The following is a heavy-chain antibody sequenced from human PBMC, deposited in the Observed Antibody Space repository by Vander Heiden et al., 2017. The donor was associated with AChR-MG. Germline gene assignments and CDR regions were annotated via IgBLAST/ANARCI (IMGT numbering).Heavy chain of an antibody. V-gene: IGHV1-2*02. J-gene: IGHJ4*02. CDR3: AREYSSSSGRVFDY. CDR1: GSSFTGYY. CDR2: INPNSGGT. D-gene: IGHD6-6*01. Sequence: QVQLVQSGAELKKPGDSVKVSCEASGSSFTGYYMHWVRQAPGQGLEWMGWINPNSGGTTYAQKFQGRVTMTRDTSISTAYMELSSLRSDDTAVYYCAREYSSSSGRVFDYWGQGTLVTVSS.